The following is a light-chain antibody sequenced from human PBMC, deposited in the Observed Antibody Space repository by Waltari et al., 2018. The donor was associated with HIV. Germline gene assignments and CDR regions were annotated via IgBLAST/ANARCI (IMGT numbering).Light chain of an antibody. CDR3: CSYAGDSVWV. Sequence: QSALTQPASVSGSPGQSITISCTGTSSDVGRYSHVSWYQQHPAKAPKLMIYEVNERSSGVSNRFSASKSGNTASLTISGLQAEDEADYYCCSYAGDSVWVFGGGTKLTVL. CDR1: SSDVGRYSH. J-gene: IGLJ3*02. V-gene: IGLV2-23*02. CDR2: EVN.